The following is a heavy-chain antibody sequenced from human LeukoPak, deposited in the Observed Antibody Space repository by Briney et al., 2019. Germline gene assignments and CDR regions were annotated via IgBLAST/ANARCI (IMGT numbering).Heavy chain of an antibody. Sequence: PSETLSLTCTVSGGSISSYYWSWIRQPPGKGLEWIGYIYYSGSTNYNPPLKSRVTISVDTSKNQFSLKLSSVTAADTAVYYCARDHKMYYFDYWGQGTLVTVSS. CDR2: IYYSGST. CDR1: GGSISSYY. V-gene: IGHV4-59*01. D-gene: IGHD5-24*01. J-gene: IGHJ4*02. CDR3: ARDHKMYYFDY.